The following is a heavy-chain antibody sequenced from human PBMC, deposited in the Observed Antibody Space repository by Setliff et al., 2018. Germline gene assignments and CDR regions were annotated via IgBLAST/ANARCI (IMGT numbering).Heavy chain of an antibody. D-gene: IGHD3-3*01. J-gene: IGHJ5*02. CDR3: MRLVRFCSRTVCQRTSGDEA. Sequence: ASVKVSCKASGYTFRQSIVSWVRQAPGQGLEWLGWIGVYSGNTYSAQRFQGRVSLTTDESTNTAYLELRGLRSDDTAVYYCMRLVRFCSRTVCQRTSGDEAWGQGTLVPSPQ. CDR2: IGVYSGNT. CDR1: GYTFRQSI. V-gene: IGHV1-18*01.